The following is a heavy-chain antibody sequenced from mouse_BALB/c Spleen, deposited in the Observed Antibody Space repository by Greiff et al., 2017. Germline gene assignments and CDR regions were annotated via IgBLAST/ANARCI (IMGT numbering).Heavy chain of an antibody. CDR3: ARDYGSYGGFAY. CDR2: ISTYYGDA. CDR1: GYTFTDYA. J-gene: IGHJ3*01. Sequence: VQLQQSGAELVRPGVSVKISCKGSGYTFTDYAMHWVKQSHAKSLEWIGVISTYYGDASYNQKFKGKATMTVDKSSSTAYMELARLTSEDSAIYYCARDYGSYGGFAYWGQGTLVTVSA. V-gene: IGHV1S137*01. D-gene: IGHD2-1*01.